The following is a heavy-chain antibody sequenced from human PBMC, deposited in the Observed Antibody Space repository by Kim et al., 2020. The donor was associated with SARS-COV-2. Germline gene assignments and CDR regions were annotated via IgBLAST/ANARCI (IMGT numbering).Heavy chain of an antibody. CDR2: ITGNGAVT. D-gene: IGHD5-18*01. CDR3: AKRGVDAVMGRLCDY. V-gene: IGHV3-23*01. CDR1: GFTFSTYG. J-gene: IGHJ4*01. Sequence: GGSLRLSCAASGFTFSTYGMSWVRQDPGKGLEWVSAITGNGAVTYYADSVKGRFAISRDNSKNTLYLQMNSLRAEDTAIYYCAKRGVDAVMGRLCDYWG.